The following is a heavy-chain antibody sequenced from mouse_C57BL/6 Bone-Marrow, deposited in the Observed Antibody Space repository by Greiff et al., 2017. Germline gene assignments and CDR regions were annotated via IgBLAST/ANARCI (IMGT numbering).Heavy chain of an antibody. J-gene: IGHJ2*01. CDR3: TRVDYYGSSLYYFDY. Sequence: VQLQQSGAELVRPGASVTLSCKASGYTFTDYEMHWVKQTPVHGLEWIGAIDPETGGTAYNQKFKGKAILTADKSSSTAYMELRSLTSEDSADYYCTRVDYYGSSLYYFDYCGQGTTLTVSS. CDR1: GYTFTDYE. D-gene: IGHD1-1*01. V-gene: IGHV1-15*01. CDR2: IDPETGGT.